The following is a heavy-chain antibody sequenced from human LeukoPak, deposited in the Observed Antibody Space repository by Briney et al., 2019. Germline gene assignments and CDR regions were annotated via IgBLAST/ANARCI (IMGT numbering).Heavy chain of an antibody. V-gene: IGHV4-34*01. CDR2: IST. J-gene: IGHJ4*02. CDR3: ARGRDVGGYCSSTSCYPFDY. Sequence: SETLSHTCAVYGGSFSGYYWSWIRQPPGKGLEWIGEISTNYNPSLKSRVTISVDTSKNQFSLKLSSVTAADTAVYYCARGRDVGGYCSSTSCYPFDYWGQGTLVTVSS. CDR1: GGSFSGYY. D-gene: IGHD2-2*01.